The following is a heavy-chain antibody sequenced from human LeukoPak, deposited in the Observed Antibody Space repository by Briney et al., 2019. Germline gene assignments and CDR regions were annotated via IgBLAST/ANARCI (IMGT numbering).Heavy chain of an antibody. CDR1: GGTFSSYA. CDR3: ARRDYYGSGSYYNGNWFDP. CDR2: IIPIFGTA. D-gene: IGHD3-10*01. J-gene: IGHJ5*02. Sequence: AASVKVSCKASGGTFSSYAISWVRQAPGQGLEWMGGIIPIFGTANYAQKFQGRVTITADKSTSTAYMELSSLRSEDTAVYYCARRDYYGSGSYYNGNWFDPWGQGTLVTVSS. V-gene: IGHV1-69*06.